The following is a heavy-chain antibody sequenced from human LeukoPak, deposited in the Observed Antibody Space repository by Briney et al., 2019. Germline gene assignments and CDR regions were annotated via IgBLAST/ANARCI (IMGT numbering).Heavy chain of an antibody. CDR2: IYHSGST. CDR3: ARKGLRYPLLDY. Sequence: SETLSLTCTVSGGSISSYYWGWIRQPPGKGLEWIGSIYHSGSTYYNPSLKSRVTISVDTSKNQFSLKLSSVTAADTAVYYCARKGLRYPLLDYWGQGTLVTVSS. D-gene: IGHD3-9*01. J-gene: IGHJ4*02. V-gene: IGHV4-38-2*02. CDR1: GGSISSYY.